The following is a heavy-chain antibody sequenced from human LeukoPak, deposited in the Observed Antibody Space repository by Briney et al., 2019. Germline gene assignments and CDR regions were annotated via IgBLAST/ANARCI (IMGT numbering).Heavy chain of an antibody. Sequence: SETLSLTCTVSGASISNYYWTWIRQPAGKGLEWIGRMYSTGSTIYSPSLKSRVTMSVDTSKNQFSLTLSSVTAADTAVYYCARTRTYYMDVWAKGTTVTVSS. V-gene: IGHV4-4*07. CDR2: MYSTGST. CDR3: ARTRTYYMDV. J-gene: IGHJ6*03. CDR1: GASISNYY.